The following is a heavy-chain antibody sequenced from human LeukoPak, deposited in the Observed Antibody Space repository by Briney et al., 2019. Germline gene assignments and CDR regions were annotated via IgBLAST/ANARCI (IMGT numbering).Heavy chain of an antibody. D-gene: IGHD3-16*02. J-gene: IGHJ3*02. Sequence: SETLSLTCTVSGGSISSYYWSWIRQPPGKGLEWIGYIYYSGSTNYNPSLKSRVTISVDTSKNQFSLKLSSVTAADTAVYYCARDRRGYDYVWGSYRFDAFDIWGQGTMVTVSS. CDR1: GGSISSYY. CDR3: ARDRRGYDYVWGSYRFDAFDI. V-gene: IGHV4-59*01. CDR2: IYYSGST.